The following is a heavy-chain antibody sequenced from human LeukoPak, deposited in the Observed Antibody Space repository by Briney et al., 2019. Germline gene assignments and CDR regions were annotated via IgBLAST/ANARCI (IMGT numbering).Heavy chain of an antibody. CDR1: GCMFNNFW. Sequence: GGSLRLSCAASGCMFNNFWMSWVRQTPGKGLEWVANIKPDGSDKYYVDSVRGRFTISRDNARNSLYLQMNSLGVEDTAIYYCAKDSSPWMINEWGQGTLLIVS. V-gene: IGHV3-7*01. CDR2: IKPDGSDK. D-gene: IGHD3-22*01. CDR3: AKDSSPWMINE. J-gene: IGHJ4*02.